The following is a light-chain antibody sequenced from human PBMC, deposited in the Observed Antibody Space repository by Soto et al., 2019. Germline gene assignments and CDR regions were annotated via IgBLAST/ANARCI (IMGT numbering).Light chain of an antibody. CDR1: QSISSW. J-gene: IGKJ1*01. CDR2: DAS. Sequence: DIQMTQSPSTLSASVGDRVTITCRASQSISSWLAWYQQKPGKAPKLLIYDASGLESGVPSRFSGSGSATEFTLTISSLQPDDFATYYCQQYNSYSWTFGQGTKVEIK. CDR3: QQYNSYSWT. V-gene: IGKV1-5*01.